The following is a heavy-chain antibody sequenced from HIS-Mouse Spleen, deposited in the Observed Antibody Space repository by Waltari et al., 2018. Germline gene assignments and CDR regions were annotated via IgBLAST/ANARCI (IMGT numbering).Heavy chain of an antibody. CDR1: GGSISSSSYY. CDR3: AREIPYSSSWYDWYFDL. V-gene: IGHV4-39*07. J-gene: IGHJ2*01. CDR2: IYYSGRT. D-gene: IGHD6-13*01. Sequence: QLQLQESGPGLVKPSETLSLTCTVSGGSISSSSYYWGWIRPPPGKGLEWIGGIYYSGRTDYNPSLKSRVTISVDTSKNQFSLKLSSVTAADTAVYYCAREIPYSSSWYDWYFDLWGRGTLVTVSS.